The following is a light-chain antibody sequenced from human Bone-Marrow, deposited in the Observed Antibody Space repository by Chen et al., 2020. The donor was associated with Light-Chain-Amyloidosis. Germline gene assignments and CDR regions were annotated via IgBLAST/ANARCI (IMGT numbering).Light chain of an antibody. V-gene: IGLV3-25*03. CDR1: DLPTKY. CDR3: QSADSSGTYEVI. Sequence: SYELTQPPSVSVSPGQTARITCSADDLPTKYAYGYQQKPGQAPVLVIHRDTERPSGNSERFSGSSSGTTATLTISGVQAEDEADYHCQSADSSGTYEVIFGGGTKLTVL. J-gene: IGLJ2*01. CDR2: RDT.